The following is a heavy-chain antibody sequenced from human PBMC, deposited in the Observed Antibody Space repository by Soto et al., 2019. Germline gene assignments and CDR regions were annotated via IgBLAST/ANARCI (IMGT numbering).Heavy chain of an antibody. V-gene: IGHV4-34*01. CDR2: INHSGST. CDR1: GGSFSGYY. CDR3: ARGRRVVVAATKYYFDH. D-gene: IGHD2-15*01. Sequence: PSETLSLTCAVYGGSFSGYYWSWIRQPPGKGLEWIGEINHSGSTNYNPSLKSRVTISVDTSKNQFSLKLSSVTAADTAVYYCARGRRVVVAATKYYFDHWGQGTLVTVSS. J-gene: IGHJ4*02.